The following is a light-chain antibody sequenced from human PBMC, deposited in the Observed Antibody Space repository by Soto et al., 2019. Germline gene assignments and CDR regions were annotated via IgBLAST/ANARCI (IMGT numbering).Light chain of an antibody. CDR2: YDT. Sequence: SYELTQPPSVSVAPGQTARITCGGNDIGTKNVHWYQQKPGQAPLLVIYYDTDRPSGIPERFSGSNSRNTATRTISRVEAGDEADYYCQVWDSTSDNYVFGIGTKLTVL. V-gene: IGLV3-21*04. J-gene: IGLJ1*01. CDR3: QVWDSTSDNYV. CDR1: DIGTKN.